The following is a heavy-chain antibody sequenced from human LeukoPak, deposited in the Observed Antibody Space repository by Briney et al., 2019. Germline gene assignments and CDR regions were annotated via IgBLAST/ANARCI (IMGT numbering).Heavy chain of an antibody. V-gene: IGHV3-23*01. Sequence: GGSLRLSCAASGFTFTSYSMSWVRQAPGKGLEWVSGTSDRGDYTYYADSVKGRFTISRDSSKSTLYLQMNSLRAEDTAVYLCAKSRYYGSGIYSPFDHWGQGTLVTVSS. CDR1: GFTFTSYS. D-gene: IGHD3-10*01. CDR3: AKSRYYGSGIYSPFDH. CDR2: TSDRGDYT. J-gene: IGHJ4*02.